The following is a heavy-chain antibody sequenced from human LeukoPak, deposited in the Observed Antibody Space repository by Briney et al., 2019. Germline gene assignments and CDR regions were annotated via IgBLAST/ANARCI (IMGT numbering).Heavy chain of an antibody. CDR3: AKEASSSWTN. V-gene: IGHV3-23*01. D-gene: IGHD6-13*01. CDR1: GFTFSSYA. Sequence: GGSLRLSCVASGFTFSSYAMSWVRQAPGKGLEWVSQISDDSGRIYYADSVRGRFSISRDNSKNTLYLQMNSLRAEDTALYYCAKEASSSWTNWGQGTLVAVSS. CDR2: ISDDSGRI. J-gene: IGHJ4*02.